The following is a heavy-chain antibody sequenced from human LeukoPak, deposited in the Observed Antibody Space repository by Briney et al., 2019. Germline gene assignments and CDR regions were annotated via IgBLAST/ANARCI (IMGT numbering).Heavy chain of an antibody. J-gene: IGHJ4*02. CDR3: ARGGITFGGVIVTYYFDY. V-gene: IGHV1-69*05. CDR2: IIPIFGTA. D-gene: IGHD3-16*02. CDR1: GGTFSSYA. Sequence: ASVKVSCKASGGTFSSYAISWVRQAPGQGLEWMGGIIPIFGTANYAQKFQGRVTMTRDMSTSTVYMELSSLRSEDTAVYYCARGGITFGGVIVTYYFDYWGQGTLVTVSS.